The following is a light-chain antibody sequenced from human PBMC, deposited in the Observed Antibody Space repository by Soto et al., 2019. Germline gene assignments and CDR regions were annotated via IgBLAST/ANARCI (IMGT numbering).Light chain of an antibody. Sequence: QSVLTQPASVSGSPGQSITISCTGTSSDVGGYNYVSRYQQHPGKAPKLMIYDVSNRPSGVSNRFSGSKSGNTASLTISGLQAEDEADYYCSSYTSSSTRVFGGGTKLTVL. CDR3: SSYTSSSTRV. CDR1: SSDVGGYNY. CDR2: DVS. V-gene: IGLV2-14*01. J-gene: IGLJ2*01.